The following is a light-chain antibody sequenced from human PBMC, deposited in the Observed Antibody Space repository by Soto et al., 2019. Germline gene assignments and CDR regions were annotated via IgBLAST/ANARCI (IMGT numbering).Light chain of an antibody. CDR1: QSISSW. J-gene: IGKJ2*01. CDR3: QYDSS. Sequence: DIQMTQSPSTLSASVGDRVTITCRASQSISSWLAWYQQKPGKAPKLLIYKASTLKSGVPSRFSGSGSGTNFTLTISSLQPDDFATYYCQYDSSFGQGTKVDI. CDR2: KAS. V-gene: IGKV1-5*03.